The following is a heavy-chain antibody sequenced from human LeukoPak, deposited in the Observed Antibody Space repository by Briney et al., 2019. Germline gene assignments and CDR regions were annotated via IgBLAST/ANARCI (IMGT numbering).Heavy chain of an antibody. CDR2: ISSSSSYI. Sequence: GFTFXXYSMNWVRQAPGKGLEWVSSISSSSSYIYYADSVKGRFTISRDNAKNSLYLQMNSLRAEDTAVYYCARILDSAWGELGYWGQGTLVTVSS. V-gene: IGHV3-21*01. CDR3: ARILDSAWGELGY. CDR1: GFTFXXYS. D-gene: IGHD6-19*01. J-gene: IGHJ4*02.